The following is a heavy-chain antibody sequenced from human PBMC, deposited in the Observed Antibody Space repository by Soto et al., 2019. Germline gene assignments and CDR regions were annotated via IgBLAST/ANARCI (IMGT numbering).Heavy chain of an antibody. CDR1: GGSISSGGYS. CDR2: IYHSGST. CDR3: ARDDYYDSRGFDP. D-gene: IGHD3-22*01. J-gene: IGHJ5*02. V-gene: IGHV4-30-2*01. Sequence: PSETLSLTCAVSGGSISSGGYSWSWIRQPPGKGLEWIGYIYHSGSTYYNPSLKSRVTISVDRSKNQFSLKLSSVTAADTAVYYCARDDYYDSRGFDPWGQGTLVTVSS.